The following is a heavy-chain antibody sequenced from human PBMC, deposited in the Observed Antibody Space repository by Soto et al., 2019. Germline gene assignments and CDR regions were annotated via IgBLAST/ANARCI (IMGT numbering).Heavy chain of an antibody. CDR3: ARGQGGYSYGYDY. V-gene: IGHV3-53*01. J-gene: IGHJ4*02. D-gene: IGHD5-18*01. CDR2: IYSGGST. Sequence: EVQLVESGGGLIQPGGSLRLSCAASGFTVSSNDMSWVRQAPGKGLEWVSVIYSGGSTYYADSVKGRFTISRDNSKNTLYLQMNSLRAEDTAVYYCARGQGGYSYGYDYWGQGTLVTVSS. CDR1: GFTVSSND.